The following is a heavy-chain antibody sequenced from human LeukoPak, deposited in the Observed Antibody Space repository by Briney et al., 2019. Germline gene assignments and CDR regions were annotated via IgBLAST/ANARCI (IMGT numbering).Heavy chain of an antibody. J-gene: IGHJ5*02. CDR3: ASSGVYGDYRNWFDP. CDR1: GYTLTELS. D-gene: IGHD4-17*01. Sequence: GASVKVSCKVSGYTLTELSMHWVRQAPGKGLEWMGGFDPEDGETTYAQKFQGRVTMTEDTSTDTAYMELSSLRSEDTAVYYCASSGVYGDYRNWFDPWGQGTLVTVSS. V-gene: IGHV1-24*01. CDR2: FDPEDGET.